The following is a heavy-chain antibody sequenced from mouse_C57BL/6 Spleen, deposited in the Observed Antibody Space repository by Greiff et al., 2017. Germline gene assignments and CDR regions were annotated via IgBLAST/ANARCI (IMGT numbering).Heavy chain of an antibody. Sequence: ESGPGLVNPSQSLSLTCSVTGYSITSGYYWNWIRQFPGNKLEWMGYISYDGSNNYNPSLKNRISITRDTSKNQFFLKLNSVTTEDTATYYCARDDQSYYYGSSYWYVDVWGTGTTVTVSA. J-gene: IGHJ1*03. V-gene: IGHV3-6*01. CDR1: GYSITSGYY. D-gene: IGHD1-1*01. CDR2: ISYDGSN. CDR3: ARDDQSYYYGSSYWYVDV.